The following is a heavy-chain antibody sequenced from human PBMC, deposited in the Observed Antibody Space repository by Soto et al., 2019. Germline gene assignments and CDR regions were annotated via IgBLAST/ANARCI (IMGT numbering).Heavy chain of an antibody. Sequence: SETLSLTCPVSGGSISSYYWSWIRQPPGKGLEWIGYIYYSGSTNYNPPLKSRVTISVDTSKNQFSLKLSSVTAADTAVYYCARGRGSMVRGVIRSDYGMDVWGQGTTVTVSS. CDR1: GGSISSYY. CDR2: IYYSGST. V-gene: IGHV4-59*01. CDR3: ARGRGSMVRGVIRSDYGMDV. J-gene: IGHJ6*02. D-gene: IGHD3-10*01.